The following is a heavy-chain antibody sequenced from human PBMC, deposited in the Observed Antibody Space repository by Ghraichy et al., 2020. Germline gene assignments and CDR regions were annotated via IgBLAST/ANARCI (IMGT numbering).Heavy chain of an antibody. CDR2: ISYDGSNK. CDR1: GFTFSSYG. CDR3: AKTHSQVSTVTTPWDY. J-gene: IGHJ4*02. Sequence: GGSLRLSCAASGFTFSSYGMHWVRQAPGKGLEWVAVISYDGSNKYYADSVKGRFTISRDNSKNTLYLQMNSLRAEDTAVYYCAKTHSQVSTVTTPWDYWGQGTLVTVSS. D-gene: IGHD4-17*01. V-gene: IGHV3-30*18.